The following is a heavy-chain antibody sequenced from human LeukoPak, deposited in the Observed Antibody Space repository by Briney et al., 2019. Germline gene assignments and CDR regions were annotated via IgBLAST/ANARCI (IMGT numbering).Heavy chain of an antibody. Sequence: SETLSLTCAVSGYSISSGYYWGWIRQPPGKGLEWIGSICHSGSTYYNPSLKSRVTISVDTSKNQFSLKLSSVTAADTAVYYCARGIAAAGIHFDYWGQGTLVTVSS. CDR2: ICHSGST. V-gene: IGHV4-38-2*01. J-gene: IGHJ4*02. D-gene: IGHD6-13*01. CDR1: GYSISSGYY. CDR3: ARGIAAAGIHFDY.